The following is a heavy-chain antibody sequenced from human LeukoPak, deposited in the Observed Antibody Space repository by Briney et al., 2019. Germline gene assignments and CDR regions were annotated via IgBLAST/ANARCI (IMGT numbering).Heavy chain of an antibody. D-gene: IGHD2-8*01. CDR1: GGTFSSYT. J-gene: IGHJ5*02. Sequence: SVKVSCKASGGTFSSYTISWVRQAPGQGPEWMGRIIPILGTANYAQKFQGRVTFTTDESTITAYMELSSLRSEDTAVYYCARARCTNGVCLLNWFDPWGQGTLVTVSS. V-gene: IGHV1-69*16. CDR3: ARARCTNGVCLLNWFDP. CDR2: IIPILGTA.